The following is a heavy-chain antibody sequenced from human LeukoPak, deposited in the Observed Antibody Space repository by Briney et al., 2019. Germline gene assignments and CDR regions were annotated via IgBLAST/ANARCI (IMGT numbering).Heavy chain of an antibody. J-gene: IGHJ6*02. Sequence: SETLSLTCTVSGGSISSSSYYWGWIRQPPGKGLGWIGSIYYSGSTYYNPSLKSRVTISVDTSKNQFSLKLSSVTAADTAVYYCARRIVVPAAILHYYGMDVWGQGTTVTVSS. CDR1: GGSISSSSYY. V-gene: IGHV4-39*01. CDR2: IYYSGST. CDR3: ARRIVVPAAILHYYGMDV. D-gene: IGHD2-2*01.